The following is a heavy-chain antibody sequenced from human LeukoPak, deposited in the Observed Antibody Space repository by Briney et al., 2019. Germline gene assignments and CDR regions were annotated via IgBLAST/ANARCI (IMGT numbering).Heavy chain of an antibody. CDR2: IIPIFGTA. CDR3: VRAGRAGKQQHVDY. CDR1: GGTISSYA. V-gene: IGHV1-69*13. Sequence: ASVKVSCKASGGTISSYAISWVRQAPGQGLEWMGGIIPIFGTANYAQKFQGRVTITADESTSTAYMELSSLRSEDTAVYYCVRAGRAGKQQHVDYWGQGTLVTISS. D-gene: IGHD6-13*01. J-gene: IGHJ4*02.